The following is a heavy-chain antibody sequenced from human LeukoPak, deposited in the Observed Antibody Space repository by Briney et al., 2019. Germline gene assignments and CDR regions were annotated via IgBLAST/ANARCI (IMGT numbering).Heavy chain of an antibody. V-gene: IGHV3-23*01. Sequence: PGGSLRLSCAASGFTFSSYAMSWVRQAPGKGLEWVSAISGSGGSTYYADSVKGRFTISRDNSKNTLYQQMNSLRAEDTAVYYCAKDLPPEYSSGWWAFDYWGQGTLVTVSS. CDR3: AKDLPPEYSSGWWAFDY. D-gene: IGHD6-19*01. CDR1: GFTFSSYA. J-gene: IGHJ4*02. CDR2: ISGSGGST.